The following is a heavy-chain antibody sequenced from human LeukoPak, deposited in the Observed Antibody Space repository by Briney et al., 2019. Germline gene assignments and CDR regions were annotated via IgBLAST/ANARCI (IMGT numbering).Heavy chain of an antibody. Sequence: GGSLRLSCAASGFTVSSNYMSWVRQAPGKGLEWVSVIYSGGSTYYADSVKGRFTISRDNSKNTLYLQMNSLRAGDTAVYYCAREIIQLPGYFDYWGQGTLVTVSS. CDR3: AREIIQLPGYFDY. J-gene: IGHJ4*02. CDR2: IYSGGST. V-gene: IGHV3-53*01. D-gene: IGHD5-18*01. CDR1: GFTVSSNY.